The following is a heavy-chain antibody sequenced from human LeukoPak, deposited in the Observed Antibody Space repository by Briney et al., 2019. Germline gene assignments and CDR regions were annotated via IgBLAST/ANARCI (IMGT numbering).Heavy chain of an antibody. CDR1: GYSISSGYY. Sequence: SETLSLTCTVSGYSISSGYYWGWIRQPPGKGLEWIGSIYYSGSTYYNPSLKSRVTIPVDTSKNQFSLKLSSVTAADTAVYYCARDQYGFDPWGQGTLVTVSS. V-gene: IGHV4-38-2*02. D-gene: IGHD2-8*01. CDR3: ARDQYGFDP. CDR2: IYYSGST. J-gene: IGHJ5*02.